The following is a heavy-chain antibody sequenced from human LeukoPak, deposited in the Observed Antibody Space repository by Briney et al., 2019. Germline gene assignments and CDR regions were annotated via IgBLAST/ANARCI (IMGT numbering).Heavy chain of an antibody. Sequence: GGSLRLSCAASGFTFSSYSMNWVRQAPGKGLEWVSAISGSGGSTYYADSVKGRFTISRDNSKNTLYLQMNSLRAEDTAVYYCANSLGHYYHYGMDVWGQGTTVTVSS. V-gene: IGHV3-23*01. J-gene: IGHJ6*02. CDR1: GFTFSSYS. CDR3: ANSLGHYYHYGMDV. CDR2: ISGSGGST.